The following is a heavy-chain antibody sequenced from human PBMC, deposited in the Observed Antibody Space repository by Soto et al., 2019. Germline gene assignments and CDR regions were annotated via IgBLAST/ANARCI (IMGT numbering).Heavy chain of an antibody. CDR3: AKAGIAAAGTWYYYYYMDV. Sequence: EVQLVESGGGLVQPGRSLRLSCAASGFTFDDYAMHWVRQAPGKGLEWVSGISWNSGSMGYADSVKGRFTISRDNAKNSLYLQMNSLRAEDTALYYCAKAGIAAAGTWYYYYYMDVWGKGTTVTVSS. CDR2: ISWNSGSM. D-gene: IGHD6-13*01. J-gene: IGHJ6*03. CDR1: GFTFDDYA. V-gene: IGHV3-9*01.